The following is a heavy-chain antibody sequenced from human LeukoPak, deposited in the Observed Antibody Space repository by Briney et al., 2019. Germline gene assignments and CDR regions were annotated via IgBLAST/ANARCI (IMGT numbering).Heavy chain of an antibody. CDR2: IYYSGST. D-gene: IGHD6-19*01. V-gene: IGHV4-59*08. CDR1: GGSISSYY. J-gene: IGHJ4*02. Sequence: ASETLSLTCTVSGGSISSYYWNWIRQPPGKGLEWIVYIYYSGSTNYNPSLKSRVTISVDTSKNQFSLKLSSVTAADTAVYFCARQLRGEAVAGHLQPFDYWGQGTLVTVSS. CDR3: ARQLRGEAVAGHLQPFDY.